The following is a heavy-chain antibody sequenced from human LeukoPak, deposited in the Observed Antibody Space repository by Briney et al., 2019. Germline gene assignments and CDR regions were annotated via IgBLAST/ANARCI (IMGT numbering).Heavy chain of an antibody. CDR1: GFTFSSYA. D-gene: IGHD6-13*01. CDR2: ISGSGGST. CDR3: AKSKVQQQLVRRAAAGY. Sequence: QPGGSLRLSCAASGFTFSSYAMSWVRQAPGKGLEWVSAISGSGGSTYYADSVKGRFTISRDNSKNTLYLQMNSLRAEDTAVYYCAKSKVQQQLVRRAAAGYWGQGTLVTVSS. J-gene: IGHJ4*02. V-gene: IGHV3-23*01.